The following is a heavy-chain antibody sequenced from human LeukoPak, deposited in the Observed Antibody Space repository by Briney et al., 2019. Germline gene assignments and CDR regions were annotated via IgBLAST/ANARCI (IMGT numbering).Heavy chain of an antibody. CDR3: ARFRYGESSGYYALFDY. CDR2: IYYSGST. J-gene: IGHJ4*02. V-gene: IGHV4-59*01. Sequence: SETLSLTCTVSGGSINSYYWSWIRQPPGKGLEWIGYIYYSGSTNYNPSLKSRVTISVDTSKNQFSLKLSSVTAADTAVYYCARFRYGESSGYYALFDYWGQGTLVTVSS. D-gene: IGHD3-22*01. CDR1: GGSINSYY.